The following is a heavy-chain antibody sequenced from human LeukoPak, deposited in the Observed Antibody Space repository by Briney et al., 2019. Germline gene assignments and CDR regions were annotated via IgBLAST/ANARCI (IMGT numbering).Heavy chain of an antibody. J-gene: IGHJ4*02. CDR3: ARGEMATIAIDY. CDR2: ISSSSSYI. V-gene: IGHV3-21*01. CDR1: GFTFSSYS. Sequence: PGGSLRLSCAASGFTFSSYSMNWVRQAPGKGLEWVSSISSSSSYIYYADSVKGRFTIPRDNAKNSLYLQMNSLRAEDTAVYYCARGEMATIAIDYWGQGTLVTVSS. D-gene: IGHD5-24*01.